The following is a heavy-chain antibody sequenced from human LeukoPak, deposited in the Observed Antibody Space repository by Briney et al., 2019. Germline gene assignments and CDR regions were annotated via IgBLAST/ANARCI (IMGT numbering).Heavy chain of an antibody. D-gene: IGHD4-17*01. Sequence: GGSLRLSCAASGFTFETYWMHWVRQAPGKGLEWVSCINGYGSITNYADSVKGRFTISRDNAKNTLYLQMNSLRVEDTAVYYCARDDPTVTTGPPVGSWGQGTLVTVSS. CDR2: INGYGSIT. CDR3: ARDDPTVTTGPPVGS. CDR1: GFTFETYW. V-gene: IGHV3-74*01. J-gene: IGHJ4*02.